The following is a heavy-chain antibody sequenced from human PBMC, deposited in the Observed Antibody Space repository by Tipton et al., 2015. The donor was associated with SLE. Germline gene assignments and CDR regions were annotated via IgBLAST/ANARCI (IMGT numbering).Heavy chain of an antibody. Sequence: TLSLTCTVSGGSISSGGYYWSWIRQPPGKGLEWIGEINHSGSTNYNPSLKSRVTISVDTSKNQFSLTLSSVTAADTAVYYCAGGLRSGVVGATPGYWGQGTLVTVSA. D-gene: IGHD1-26*01. V-gene: IGHV4-39*07. CDR3: AGGLRSGVVGATPGY. J-gene: IGHJ4*02. CDR2: INHSGST. CDR1: GGSISSGGYY.